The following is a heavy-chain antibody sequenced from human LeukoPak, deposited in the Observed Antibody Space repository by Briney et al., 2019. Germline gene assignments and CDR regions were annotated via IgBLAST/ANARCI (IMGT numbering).Heavy chain of an antibody. V-gene: IGHV1-46*01. CDR2: ISPSGGST. CDR1: GYTFTSNY. J-gene: IGHJ4*02. D-gene: IGHD6-13*01. CDR3: AKDKYSSSRSSYFDY. Sequence: ASVKVSCKAFGYTFTSNYMHWVRQAPGQGPEWMGVISPSGGSTTYAQKFQGRVTLTRDMSTSTDYLELSSLRSEDTAVYYCAKDKYSSSRSSYFDYWGRGTLVTVSS.